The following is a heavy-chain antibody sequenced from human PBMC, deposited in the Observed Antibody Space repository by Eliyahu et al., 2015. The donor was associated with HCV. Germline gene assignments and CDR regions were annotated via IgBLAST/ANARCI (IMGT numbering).Heavy chain of an antibody. CDR3: ARESEYYYDSSGYYNDAFDI. D-gene: IGHD3-22*01. Sequence: EVQLVESGGGLVQPGGSLRLSXAASXFXFSSYXMNWVRQAPGKGLEWVSYISSSSSTIYYADSVKGRFTISRDNAKNSLYLQMNSLRAEDTAVYYCARESEYYYDSSGYYNDAFDIWGQGTMVTVSS. CDR1: XFXFSSYX. J-gene: IGHJ3*02. CDR2: ISSSSSTI. V-gene: IGHV3-48*01.